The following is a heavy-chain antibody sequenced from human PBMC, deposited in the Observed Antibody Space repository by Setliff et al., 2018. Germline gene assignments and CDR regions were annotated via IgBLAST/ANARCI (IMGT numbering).Heavy chain of an antibody. CDR1: GYTFAEST. CDR2: IGVYTGHT. CDR3: ARDVTGSHSGRLDS. Sequence: GASVKVSCKASGYTFAESTVSWVRQAPGQGLEWMGWIGVYTGHTSFAQKFEDRVTMSTGKSTNMAYMELRGLRFDDTAVYYCARDVTGSHSGRLDSWGQGTLVTVSS. V-gene: IGHV1-18*04. D-gene: IGHD1-26*01. J-gene: IGHJ4*02.